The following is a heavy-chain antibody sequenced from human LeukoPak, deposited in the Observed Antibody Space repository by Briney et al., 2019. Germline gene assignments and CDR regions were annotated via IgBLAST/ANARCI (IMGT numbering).Heavy chain of an antibody. CDR1: GVSLSSYY. V-gene: IGHV4-59*01. CDR2: IYYSGST. CDR3: ARVRGSRGAFDI. D-gene: IGHD6-19*01. J-gene: IGHJ3*02. Sequence: SETLSLTCSVSGVSLSSYYWSWIRQPPGKGLEWIGYIYYSGSTNYNPSLKSRVTISVDTSKNQFSLKLSSVTAADTAVYYCARVRGSRGAFDIWGQGTMVTVSS.